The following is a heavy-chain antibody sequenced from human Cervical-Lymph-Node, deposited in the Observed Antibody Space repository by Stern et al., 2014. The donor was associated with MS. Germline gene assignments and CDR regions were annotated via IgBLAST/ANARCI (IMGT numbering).Heavy chain of an antibody. D-gene: IGHD6-13*01. V-gene: IGHV1-69*01. CDR1: GGTFSKFP. CDR2: IFPVFGTP. Sequence: VQLVESGAEVTKPGSSAQVSCQASGGTFSKFPSSWVRQAPGQGLEWMGVIFPVFGTPTYAQEFRGRVTITADVSTSTVYMELSSLRSDDTAVYYCALSSETSDRWYSLGYDLWGQGTLVTVSS. CDR3: ALSSETSDRWYSLGYDL. J-gene: IGHJ5*02.